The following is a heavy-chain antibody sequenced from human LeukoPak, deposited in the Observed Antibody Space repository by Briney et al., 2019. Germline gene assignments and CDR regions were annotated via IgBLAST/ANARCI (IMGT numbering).Heavy chain of an antibody. CDR3: ARDYYYYGMDV. J-gene: IGHJ6*02. V-gene: IGHV3-33*01. CDR2: IWYDGGNK. CDR1: GFTFSSYG. Sequence: GGSLRLSCAASGFTFSSYGMHWVRQAPGKGLEWVAVIWYDGGNKYYADSVKGRFTISRDNSKNTLYLQMNSLRAEDTAVYYCARDYYYYGMDVWGQGTTVTVSS.